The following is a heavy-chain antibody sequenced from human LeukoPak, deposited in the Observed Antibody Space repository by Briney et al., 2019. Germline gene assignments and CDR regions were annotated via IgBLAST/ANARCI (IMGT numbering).Heavy chain of an antibody. J-gene: IGHJ6*04. D-gene: IGHD1-14*01. V-gene: IGHV1-69*06. CDR3: ARCSAAAGVRYYYYGMDV. CDR2: IIPIFGTA. Sequence: SVKVSCKASGGTFSSYAISWARQAPGQGLEWMGGIIPIFGTANYAQKFQGRVTITADKSTSTAYMELSSLRSEDTAVYYCARCSAAAGVRYYYYGMDVWGKGTTVTVSS. CDR1: GGTFSSYA.